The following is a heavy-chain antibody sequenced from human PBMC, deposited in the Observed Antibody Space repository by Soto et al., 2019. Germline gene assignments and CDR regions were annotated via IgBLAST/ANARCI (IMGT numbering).Heavy chain of an antibody. CDR2: IYSGGST. CDR1: GFTVSSNY. Sequence: GESLKISCAASGFTVSSNYMSWVRQAPGKGLEWVSVIYSGGSTYYADSVKGRFTISRDNSKNTLYLQMNSLRAEDTAVYYCARGTYSSGWILYYYYMDVWGKGTTVTVSS. D-gene: IGHD6-19*01. J-gene: IGHJ6*03. V-gene: IGHV3-66*01. CDR3: ARGTYSSGWILYYYYMDV.